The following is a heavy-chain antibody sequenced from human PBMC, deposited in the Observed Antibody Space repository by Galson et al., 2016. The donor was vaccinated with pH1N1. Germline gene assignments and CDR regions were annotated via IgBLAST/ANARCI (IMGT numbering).Heavy chain of an antibody. CDR1: GFTFKSYA. Sequence: SLRLSCAASGFTFKSYAMNWLRQAPGKGPEWVSRISASGENTYYADSVRGRFTISRDNSKNTLYLQMNILRAEDTAVYYCARAEYYGSVSYIVRYFGMDVWGQGTTVTVSS. CDR2: ISASGENT. J-gene: IGHJ6*02. V-gene: IGHV3-23*01. CDR3: ARAEYYGSVSYIVRYFGMDV. D-gene: IGHD3-10*01.